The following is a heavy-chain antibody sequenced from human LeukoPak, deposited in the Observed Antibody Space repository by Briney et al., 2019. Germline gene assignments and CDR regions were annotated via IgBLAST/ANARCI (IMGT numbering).Heavy chain of an antibody. J-gene: IGHJ6*03. D-gene: IGHD5-12*01. CDR2: IKQDGSEK. CDR1: GFTFSSYW. CDR3: ATVPGGGYYNYYMGV. V-gene: IGHV3-7*01. Sequence: GGSLRLSCAASGFTFSSYWMSWVRQAPGKGLEWVANIKQDGSEKYYVDSVKGRFTVSRDNARNSLYLQINSLRAGDTAVYYCATVPGGGYYNYYMGVWGKGTTVTVSS.